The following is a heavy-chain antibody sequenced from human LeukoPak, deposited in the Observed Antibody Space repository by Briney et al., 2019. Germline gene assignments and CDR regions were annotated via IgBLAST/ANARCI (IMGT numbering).Heavy chain of an antibody. J-gene: IGHJ5*02. CDR2: IIPIFGTA. Sequence: GASVKVSCKASGGTFSSYAISWVRQAPGQGLEWMGGIIPIFGTANYAQKFQGRVTITADESTSTAYMELSSLRSEDTAVYYCARDLVRGLYNWFDPWGQGTLVTVSS. V-gene: IGHV1-69*13. D-gene: IGHD3-10*01. CDR1: GGTFSSYA. CDR3: ARDLVRGLYNWFDP.